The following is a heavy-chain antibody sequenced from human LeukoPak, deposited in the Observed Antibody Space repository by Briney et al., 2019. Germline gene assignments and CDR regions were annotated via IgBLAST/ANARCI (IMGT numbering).Heavy chain of an antibody. CDR1: GVTFRNAW. V-gene: IGHV4-59*01. J-gene: IGHJ6*02. CDR3: AREGGSYYSSYYYGMDV. Sequence: GSLRLSCAVAGVTFRNAWMSWVRQPPGKGLEWIGYIYYSGSTNYNPSLKSRVTISVDTSKNQFSLKLSSVTAADTAVYYCAREGGSYYSSYYYGMDVWGQGTTVAVSS. CDR2: IYYSGST. D-gene: IGHD1-26*01.